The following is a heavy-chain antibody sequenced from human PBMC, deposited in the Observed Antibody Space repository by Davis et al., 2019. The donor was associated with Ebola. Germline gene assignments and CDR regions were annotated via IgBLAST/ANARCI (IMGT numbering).Heavy chain of an antibody. J-gene: IGHJ6*02. D-gene: IGHD3-22*01. CDR3: ARDRGSYDSSGYYYYYGMDV. V-gene: IGHV3-48*02. CDR2: ISSSSSTI. Sequence: PGGSLRPSCAASGFTFSSYSMNWVRQAPGKGLEWVSYISSSSSTIYYADSVKGRFTISRDNSKNTLYLQMNSLRDEDTAVYYCARDRGSYDSSGYYYYYGMDVWGQGTTVTVSS. CDR1: GFTFSSYS.